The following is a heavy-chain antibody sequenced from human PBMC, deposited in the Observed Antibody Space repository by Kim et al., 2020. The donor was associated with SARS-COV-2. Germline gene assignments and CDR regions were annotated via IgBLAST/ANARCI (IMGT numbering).Heavy chain of an antibody. CDR2: IIGSGTTI. J-gene: IGHJ4*02. Sequence: GGSLRLSCTVSGFTFSSYEMNWVRQAPVKGLEWVSYIIGSGTTIYYADSVRGRFTISRDNDKNSLFLQMNSLRAEDTAVYYCARGPNYSPFDYWGQGTL. CDR1: GFTFSSYE. CDR3: ARGPNYSPFDY. D-gene: IGHD4-4*01. V-gene: IGHV3-48*03.